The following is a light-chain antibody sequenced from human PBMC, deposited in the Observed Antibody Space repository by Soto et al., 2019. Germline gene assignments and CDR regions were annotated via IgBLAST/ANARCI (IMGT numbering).Light chain of an antibody. CDR2: ANS. CDR3: QSYDSSLSGFV. Sequence: QSVLTQPPSVSGAPGQRVTISCTGSRSNIGAGYDVHWYQQLPGTAPKLLIYANSNRPSGVPDRISGSKSGTSASLAITGLQAEDEADYYCQSYDSSLSGFVFGTGTKVTGL. V-gene: IGLV1-40*01. CDR1: RSNIGAGYD. J-gene: IGLJ1*01.